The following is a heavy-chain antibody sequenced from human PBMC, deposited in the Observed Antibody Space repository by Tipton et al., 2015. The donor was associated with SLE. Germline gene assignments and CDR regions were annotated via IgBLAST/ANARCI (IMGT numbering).Heavy chain of an antibody. CDR3: ARARHGGAEYFEH. J-gene: IGHJ1*01. D-gene: IGHD3-3*01. V-gene: IGHV4-61*01. CDR2: IYDIGST. CDR1: DGSIRSTNYY. Sequence: TLSLTCTVSDGSIRSTNYYWSWIRQPPGKGLEWIGYIYDIGSTNYNPSLKSRVTMSVDTSENQLSLKLTFVTAADTAVYYCARARHGGAEYFEHWGQGTLVTVSS.